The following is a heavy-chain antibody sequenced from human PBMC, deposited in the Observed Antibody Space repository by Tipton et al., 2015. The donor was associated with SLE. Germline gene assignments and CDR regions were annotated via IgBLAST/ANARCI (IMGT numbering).Heavy chain of an antibody. Sequence: TLSLTCAVYGGSFSSYYWSWIRQPPGKGLEWIGNVFYSGITNDNPSLKSRITISVDSSKNQFSLGLNSVTAADTAVYYCARDSNFNSGYAFDIWGQGTKVTVSS. CDR2: VFYSGIT. J-gene: IGHJ3*02. CDR3: ARDSNFNSGYAFDI. D-gene: IGHD3-22*01. V-gene: IGHV4-59*01. CDR1: GGSFSSYY.